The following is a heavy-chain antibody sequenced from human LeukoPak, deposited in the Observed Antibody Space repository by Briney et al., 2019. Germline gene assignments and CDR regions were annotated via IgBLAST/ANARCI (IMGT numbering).Heavy chain of an antibody. Sequence: ASVKVSCKASGYTFTSYYMHWVRQAPGQGLEWMGIINPSGGSTSYAQKFQGRVTMTRDTSTSTVYMELSSLRSEDTAVYYCARAAPRDGYSTDYYFDYWGQGTLVTVSS. D-gene: IGHD5-24*01. CDR2: INPSGGST. J-gene: IGHJ4*02. CDR1: GYTFTSYY. V-gene: IGHV1-46*01. CDR3: ARAAPRDGYSTDYYFDY.